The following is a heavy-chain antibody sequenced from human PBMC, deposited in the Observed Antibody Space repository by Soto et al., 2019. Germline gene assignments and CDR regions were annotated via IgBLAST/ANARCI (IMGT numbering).Heavy chain of an antibody. Sequence: PGESLKISCKGSGYSFTSYWIGWVRQMPGKGLEWMGIIYPGDSDTRYSPSFRGQVTISADKSISTAYLQWSSLKASDTAMYYCATSNNSSARYYYYYYGMDVWGQGTTVTVSS. CDR1: GYSFTSYW. V-gene: IGHV5-51*01. CDR2: IYPGDSDT. D-gene: IGHD6-25*01. J-gene: IGHJ6*02. CDR3: ATSNNSSARYYYYYYGMDV.